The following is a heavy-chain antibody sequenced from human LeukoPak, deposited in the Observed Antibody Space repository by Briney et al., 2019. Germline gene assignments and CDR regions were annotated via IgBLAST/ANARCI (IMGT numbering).Heavy chain of an antibody. D-gene: IGHD1-1*01. CDR2: IYYDGSNI. CDR1: EFTFTTYG. V-gene: IGHV3-33*01. J-gene: IGHJ4*02. Sequence: PGGSLRLSCAASEFTFTTYGMHRVRQAPGKGLEWVAFIYYDGSNIYYADYVKGRFTISRDISKNTLYLQMDSLRAEDTAIYYCARDWKTNSFDYWGQGTLVTVSS. CDR3: ARDWKTNSFDY.